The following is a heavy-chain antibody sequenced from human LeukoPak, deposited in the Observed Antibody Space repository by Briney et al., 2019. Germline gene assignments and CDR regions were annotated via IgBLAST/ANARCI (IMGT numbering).Heavy chain of an antibody. CDR2: IYTSGST. V-gene: IGHV4-61*02. Sequence: SQTLSLTCTVSGGSISSGSYYWSWIRQPAGKGLEWIGRIYTSGSTTYNSSLKSRVTISLDTSKNHFSLRLSSVTAADTAVYYCAREAVTTFGELSYLYYYYYMDVWGKGTTVTISS. CDR3: AREAVTTFGELSYLYYYYYMDV. D-gene: IGHD3-10*01. J-gene: IGHJ6*03. CDR1: GGSISSGSYY.